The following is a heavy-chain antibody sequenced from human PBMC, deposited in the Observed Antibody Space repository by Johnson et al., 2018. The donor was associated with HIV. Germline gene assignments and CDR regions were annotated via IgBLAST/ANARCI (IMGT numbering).Heavy chain of an antibody. Sequence: MLLVESGGGLVQPGGSLRLSCAASGFTFSSYAMSWVRQAPGKGLEWVSAISGSAGFTYNADSVKGRFTISRDNSKNTLYLQMNSLRAEDTAIYYCAKDVGNYWPDSFDIWGQGTMVTVSS. CDR2: ISGSAGFT. J-gene: IGHJ3*02. V-gene: IGHV3-23*04. D-gene: IGHD3-22*01. CDR3: AKDVGNYWPDSFDI. CDR1: GFTFSSYA.